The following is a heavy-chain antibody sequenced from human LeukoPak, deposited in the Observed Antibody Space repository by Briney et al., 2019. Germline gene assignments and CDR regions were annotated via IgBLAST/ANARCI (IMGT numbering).Heavy chain of an antibody. J-gene: IGHJ6*02. CDR2: ISSSGSTT. Sequence: PGESLRLSCAASGFSVSNKYMSWVRQAPGKGLEWVSYISSSGSTTHYADSVKGRFTISRDNAKNSLFLQMNSLRAEDTAVYYCARENLNGLDVWGQGTTVTVSS. CDR1: GFSVSNKY. V-gene: IGHV3-11*04. CDR3: ARENLNGLDV.